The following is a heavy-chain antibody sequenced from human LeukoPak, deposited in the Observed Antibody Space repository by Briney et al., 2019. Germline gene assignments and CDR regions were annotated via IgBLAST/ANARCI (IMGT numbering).Heavy chain of an antibody. V-gene: IGHV3-21*01. J-gene: IGHJ5*02. D-gene: IGHD6-6*01. CDR2: ISSSSSYI. CDR1: GFTFSSYS. Sequence: PGGSLRLSCAASGFTFSSYSMNWVRQAPGKGLEWVSSISSSSSYIYYADSVKGRFTISRDNAKNSLYLQMNSLRAEDTAVYYCARDRIAARPGKYNWFDPWGQGTLVTVSS. CDR3: ARDRIAARPGKYNWFDP.